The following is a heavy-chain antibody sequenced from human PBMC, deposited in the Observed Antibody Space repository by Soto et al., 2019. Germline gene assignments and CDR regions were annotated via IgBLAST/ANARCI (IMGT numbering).Heavy chain of an antibody. V-gene: IGHV3-33*01. J-gene: IGHJ4*02. CDR1: GFTFSIHG. CDR3: ARIPKLGDVVRHYEY. D-gene: IGHD2-21*01. CDR2: VWYDGSNE. Sequence: QVQLVESGGGVVQPGRSLRLSCSASGFTFSIHGMHWVRQPPGKGLEWVSLVWYDGSNENYAASVKGRFTISRDNSKNTLYLEMNSLTAQGTAVNYCARIPKLGDVVRHYEYWGPGTRVTVSS.